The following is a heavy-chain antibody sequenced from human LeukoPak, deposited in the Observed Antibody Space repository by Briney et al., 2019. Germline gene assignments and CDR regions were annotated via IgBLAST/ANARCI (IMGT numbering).Heavy chain of an antibody. Sequence: PSETLSLTCTVSGDSISSSSYYWGWIRQPPGKGLEWIGIIYYSGSTYYNPSLKSRVTISVDTSKNQFSLDLSSVIAADTAVYYCASEYNWKGWFDPWGQGTLVTVSS. CDR1: GDSISSSSYY. J-gene: IGHJ5*02. V-gene: IGHV4-39*07. CDR2: IYYSGST. CDR3: ASEYNWKGWFDP. D-gene: IGHD1-20*01.